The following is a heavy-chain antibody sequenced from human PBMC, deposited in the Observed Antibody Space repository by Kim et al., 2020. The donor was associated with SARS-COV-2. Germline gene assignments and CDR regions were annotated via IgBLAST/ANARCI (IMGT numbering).Heavy chain of an antibody. CDR3: ARRALNHIVVVPAAIRQADAFDI. D-gene: IGHD2-2*02. V-gene: IGHV3-7*01. CDR2: IKQDGSEK. Sequence: GGSLRLSCAASGFTFSSYWMSWVRQAPGKGLEWVANIKQDGSEKYYVDSVKGRFTISRDNAKNSLYLQMNSLRAEDTAVYYCARRALNHIVVVPAAIRQADAFDIWGQGTMVTVSS. J-gene: IGHJ3*02. CDR1: GFTFSSYW.